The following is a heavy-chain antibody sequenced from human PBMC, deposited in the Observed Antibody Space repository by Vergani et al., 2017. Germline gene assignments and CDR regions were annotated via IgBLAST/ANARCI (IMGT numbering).Heavy chain of an antibody. D-gene: IGHD1-14*01. J-gene: IGHJ5*02. V-gene: IGHV3-33*01. CDR3: ARDLRLLYNRFDP. Sequence: QVQLVESGGGVVQPGRSLRLSCAASGFTFNQYGMHWVRQAPGKGLEWVAVTWYDGNNKQYADSVKGRITISRDNSKSTMYLQMNSLRDEDTGVYYCARDLRLLYNRFDPWGQGTLVTVSS. CDR1: GFTFNQYG. CDR2: TWYDGNNK.